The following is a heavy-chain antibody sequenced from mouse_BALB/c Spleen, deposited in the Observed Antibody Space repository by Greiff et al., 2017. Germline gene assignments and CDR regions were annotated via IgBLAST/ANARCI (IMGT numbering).Heavy chain of an antibody. J-gene: IGHJ3*01. CDR2: ISSGGGST. D-gene: IGHD2-10*02. CDR1: GFAFSSYD. CDR3: ARQLVWRAY. Sequence: EVKVEESGGGLVKPGGSLKLSCAASGFAFSSYDMSWVRQTPEKRLEWVAYISSGGGSTYYPDTVKGRFTISRDNAKNTLYLQMSSLKSEDTAMYYCARQLVWRAYWGQGTLVTVSA. V-gene: IGHV5-12-1*01.